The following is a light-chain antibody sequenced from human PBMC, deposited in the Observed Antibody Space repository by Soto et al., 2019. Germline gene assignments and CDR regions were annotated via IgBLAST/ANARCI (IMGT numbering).Light chain of an antibody. V-gene: IGKV3-20*01. CDR3: QQYTCSPPSIT. J-gene: IGKJ5*01. CDR1: QSVSSGY. Sequence: EIVLTQSPGTLSLSPGERATLSCRASQSVSSGYLAWYQQKPGQAPRLLVYGTSLRATGIPDRFSGRGSGTDFTLTITRLEPEDFAIYFCQQYTCSPPSITFGQGTRLEIK. CDR2: GTS.